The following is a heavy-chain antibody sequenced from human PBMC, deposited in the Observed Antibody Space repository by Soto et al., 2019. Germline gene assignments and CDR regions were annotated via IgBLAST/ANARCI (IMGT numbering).Heavy chain of an antibody. CDR2: IIPIFGTA. V-gene: IGHV1-69*13. CDR3: ARREYGSSNWFDP. CDR1: GGTFSSYA. D-gene: IGHD3-10*01. Sequence: SVKVSCKASGGTFSSYAISWVRQAPGQGLEWMGGIIPIFGTANYAQKLQGRVTITADESTSTAYMELSSLRSEDTAVYYCARREYGSSNWFDPWGQGTLVTVSS. J-gene: IGHJ5*02.